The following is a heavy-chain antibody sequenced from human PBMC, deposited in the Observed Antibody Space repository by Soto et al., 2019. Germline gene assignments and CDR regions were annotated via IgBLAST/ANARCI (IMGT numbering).Heavy chain of an antibody. CDR2: IDGNGDST. CDR3: ARDQGGEFDP. J-gene: IGHJ5*02. Sequence: PGGSLRLSCAASGFTFSNSAMNWVRQAPGKGLEWVSGIDGNGDSTDYADSVKGRFTISRDNAKNTLYLQMNSLRAEDTALYYCARDQGGEFDPSGQGALVTVS. CDR1: GFTFSNSA. D-gene: IGHD1-26*01. V-gene: IGHV3-23*01.